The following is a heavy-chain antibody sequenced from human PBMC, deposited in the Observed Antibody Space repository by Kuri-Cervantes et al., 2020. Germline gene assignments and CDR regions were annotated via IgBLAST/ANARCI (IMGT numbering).Heavy chain of an antibody. CDR3: ARVRGVDYFDY. J-gene: IGHJ4*02. CDR1: GFTVSSNY. CDR2: IYSGGST. Sequence: GESLKISCAASGFTVSSNYMSWVRQAPGKGLEWVSVIYSGGSTYYADSVKGRFTIPRDNSKNTLYLQMNSLRAEDTAVYYCARVRGVDYFDYWGQGTLVTVSS. V-gene: IGHV3-53*01. D-gene: IGHD3-10*01.